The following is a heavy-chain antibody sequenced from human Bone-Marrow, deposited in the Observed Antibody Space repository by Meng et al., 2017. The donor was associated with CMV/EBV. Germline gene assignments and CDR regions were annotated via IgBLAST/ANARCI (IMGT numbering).Heavy chain of an antibody. CDR1: GGTFSSYA. Sequence: SVKVSCKTSGGTFSSYAISWVRQAPGQGLEWMGGIIPILGIANYAQKFQGRVTITADKSTSTAYMELRSLRSDDTAVYYCARDFRMITFGGPMGGYWGQGTRVTVSS. CDR3: ARDFRMITFGGPMGGY. V-gene: IGHV1-69*10. CDR2: IIPILGIA. J-gene: IGHJ4*02. D-gene: IGHD3-16*01.